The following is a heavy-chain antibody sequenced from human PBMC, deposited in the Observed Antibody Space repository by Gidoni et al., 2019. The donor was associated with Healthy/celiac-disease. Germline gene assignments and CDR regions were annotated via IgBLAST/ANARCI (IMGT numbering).Heavy chain of an antibody. Sequence: QVQLVESGGGLVKPGGSPRLPCAAPGCTFSDYYMSWTRQAPGKGLEWVSSISSSSSYTNYADSVEVRFTISRDNAKNSLYLQMNSLRAEDTAVYYCARVPSPGYCSGGSCYHYDSGDYYPEDGWGQGTLVTVSS. V-gene: IGHV3-11*05. CDR1: GCTFSDYY. J-gene: IGHJ4*02. CDR2: ISSSSSYT. D-gene: IGHD2-15*01. CDR3: ARVPSPGYCSGGSCYHYDSGDYYPEDG.